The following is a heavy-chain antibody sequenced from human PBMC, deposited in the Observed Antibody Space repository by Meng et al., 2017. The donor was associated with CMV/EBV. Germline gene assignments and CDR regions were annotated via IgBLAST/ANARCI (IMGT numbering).Heavy chain of an antibody. V-gene: IGHV1-18*01. J-gene: IGHJ5*02. CDR3: ARDNTTFWSGYLGS. CDR1: GYTFTSYG. CDR2: ISTYNGNT. D-gene: IGHD3-3*01. Sequence: SGYTFTSYGISWVRQAPGQGLEWMGWISTYNGNTNYAQNLQGRVTMTTETSTSTAYMELRSLRSDDTAVYFCARDNTTFWSGYLGSWGQGTLVTVSS.